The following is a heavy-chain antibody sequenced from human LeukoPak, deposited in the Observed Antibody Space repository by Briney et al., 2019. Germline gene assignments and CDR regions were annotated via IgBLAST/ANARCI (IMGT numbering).Heavy chain of an antibody. CDR2: ITGDGSST. V-gene: IGHV3-74*01. D-gene: IGHD1-1*01. CDR1: EFTFSNYW. J-gene: IGHJ4*02. CDR3: ARSNWPYYFDY. Sequence: PGGSLRLSCAASEFTFSNYWMHWVRQAPGEGLVWVSWITGDGSSTRYADSVKGRFTISRDNAKNTLYLQVISLRAEDTAVYYCARSNWPYYFDYWGQGALVTVSS.